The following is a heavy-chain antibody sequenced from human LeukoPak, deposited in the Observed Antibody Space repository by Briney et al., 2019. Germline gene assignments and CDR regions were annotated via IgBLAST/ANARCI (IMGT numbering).Heavy chain of an antibody. D-gene: IGHD3-22*01. Sequence: SETLSLTCTVSGGSISSYYWGWIRQPPGKGLEWIGNIYHSGSTYYNPSLKSRAAISVDTSKNQFSLKLSSVTAADTAVYYCAREKGENYESSGYVDYWGQGTLVTVSS. CDR1: GGSISSYY. CDR3: AREKGENYESSGYVDY. CDR2: IYHSGST. J-gene: IGHJ4*02. V-gene: IGHV4-59*12.